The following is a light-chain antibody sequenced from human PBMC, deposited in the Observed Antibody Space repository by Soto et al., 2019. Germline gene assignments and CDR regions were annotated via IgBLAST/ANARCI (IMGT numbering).Light chain of an antibody. CDR3: QQSSNWPPEIT. CDR1: QSVPRH. CDR2: DAS. V-gene: IGKV3-11*01. Sequence: ESLLTKSTGTLSLSPGERAPLSCRASQSVPRHLAWYQQRPGLPPRLLIYDASSRATGVPDRFSGSGSGTDFILTISSLEPEDFAVYYCQQSSNWPPEITFAQGTRLEIK. J-gene: IGKJ5*01.